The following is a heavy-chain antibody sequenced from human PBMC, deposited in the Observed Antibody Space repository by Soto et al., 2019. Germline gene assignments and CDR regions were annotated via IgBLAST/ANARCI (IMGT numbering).Heavy chain of an antibody. D-gene: IGHD1-1*01. J-gene: IGHJ4*02. CDR3: ARTDRATGTFSFDY. V-gene: IGHV3-53*04. CDR1: GFTVSSNY. CDR2: IYSGGST. Sequence: GGSLRLSCAASGFTVSSNYMSWVRQAPGKGLEWVSVIYSGGSTYYADSVKGRFTISRHNSKNTLYLQMNSLRAEDTAVYYCARTDRATGTFSFDYWGQGTLVTVSS.